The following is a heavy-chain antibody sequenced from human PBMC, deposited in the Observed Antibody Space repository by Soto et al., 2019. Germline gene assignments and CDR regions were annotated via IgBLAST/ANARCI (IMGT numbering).Heavy chain of an antibody. CDR3: ASGTRKIVGARSFDY. V-gene: IGHV1-18*04. Sequence: ASVKASCQASGITFTSYGISWVRQAPEQGLEWMGWISAYNGNTNYAQKLQGRVTMTTDTSTSTAYMELRSLRSDDTAVYYCASGTRKIVGARSFDYWGQGTLVTVAS. D-gene: IGHD1-26*01. J-gene: IGHJ4*02. CDR1: GITFTSYG. CDR2: ISAYNGNT.